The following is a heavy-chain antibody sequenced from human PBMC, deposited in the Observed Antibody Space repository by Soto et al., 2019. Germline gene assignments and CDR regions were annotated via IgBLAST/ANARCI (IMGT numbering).Heavy chain of an antibody. V-gene: IGHV3-23*01. CDR1: GFTFSSYA. CDR2: ISGSGGST. D-gene: IGHD6-13*01. J-gene: IGHJ4*02. CDR3: AKGHLAAAGTGIDY. Sequence: GSPRLSCAASGFTFSSYAMSWVRQAPGKGLEWVSAISGSGGSTYYADSVKGRFTISRDNSKNTLYLQMNSLRAEDTAVYYCAKGHLAAAGTGIDYWGQGTLVTVSS.